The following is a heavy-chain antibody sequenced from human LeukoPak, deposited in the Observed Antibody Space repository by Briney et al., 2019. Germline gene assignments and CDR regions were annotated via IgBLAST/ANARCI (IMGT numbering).Heavy chain of an antibody. V-gene: IGHV1-18*01. D-gene: IGHD2-2*01. CDR1: GYTFTSYG. CDR2: ISAYNGNT. J-gene: IGHJ3*02. Sequence: GASVKVSCKASGYTFTSYGISWVRQAPGQGLEWMGWISAYNGNTNYAQKLQGRVTMTTDTSTSTAYMELRSLRSDDTAVYYCAREGRYCSSTSCHRSVAFDIWGQGTMVTVSS. CDR3: AREGRYCSSTSCHRSVAFDI.